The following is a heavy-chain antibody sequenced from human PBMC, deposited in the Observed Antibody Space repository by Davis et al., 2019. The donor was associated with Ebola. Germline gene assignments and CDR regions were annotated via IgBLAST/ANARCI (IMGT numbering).Heavy chain of an antibody. CDR1: GFTFSSYA. CDR3: AKGTTVVTPVNYFDY. CDR2: ISGSGGST. V-gene: IGHV3-23*01. Sequence: GGSLRPSCAASGFTFSSYAMSWVRQAPGKGLDWVSAISGSGGSTYYADSVKGRFTISRDNSKNTLYLQMNSLRAEDTAVYYCAKGTTVVTPVNYFDYWGQGTLVTVSS. J-gene: IGHJ4*02. D-gene: IGHD4-23*01.